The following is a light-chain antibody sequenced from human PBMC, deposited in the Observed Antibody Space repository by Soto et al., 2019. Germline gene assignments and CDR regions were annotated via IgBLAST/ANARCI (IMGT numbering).Light chain of an antibody. Sequence: EIVLTQSPGTLSLSPGERATLSCRASQSVSSSYLAWYQQKTGQAPRLLIYGASSRATGIPDRLSGSGSGTDFTLTISSLEPEGFAVYYCQQYGSSPWTFGQGTKVESK. V-gene: IGKV3-20*01. CDR3: QQYGSSPWT. J-gene: IGKJ1*01. CDR1: QSVSSSY. CDR2: GAS.